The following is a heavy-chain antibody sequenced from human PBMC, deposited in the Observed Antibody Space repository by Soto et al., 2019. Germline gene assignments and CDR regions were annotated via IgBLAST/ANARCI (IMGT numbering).Heavy chain of an antibody. D-gene: IGHD6-19*01. Sequence: GSLRLSCAASGFTFSNAWMSWVRQAPGKGLEWVGRIKSKTDGGTTDYAAPVKGRFTISRDDSKNTLYLQMNSLKTEDTAVYYCTTAPRPYSSGWYWYYYYGMDVWGQGTTVTVSS. V-gene: IGHV3-15*01. J-gene: IGHJ6*02. CDR2: IKSKTDGGTT. CDR3: TTAPRPYSSGWYWYYYYGMDV. CDR1: GFTFSNAW.